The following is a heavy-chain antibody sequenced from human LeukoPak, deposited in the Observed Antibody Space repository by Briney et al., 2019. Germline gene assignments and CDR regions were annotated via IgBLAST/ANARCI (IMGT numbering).Heavy chain of an antibody. CDR2: INPNSGGT. J-gene: IGHJ6*03. Sequence: ASVKVSCKASGYTFTGYYMHWVRQAPGQGLEWMGWINPNSGGTNYAQKFQGRVTMTRDTSISTAYMELSSLRSEDTAVYYCARDGGVGATTYYYYYMDVWGEGTTVTISS. D-gene: IGHD1-26*01. CDR3: ARDGGVGATTYYYYYMDV. V-gene: IGHV1-2*02. CDR1: GYTFTGYY.